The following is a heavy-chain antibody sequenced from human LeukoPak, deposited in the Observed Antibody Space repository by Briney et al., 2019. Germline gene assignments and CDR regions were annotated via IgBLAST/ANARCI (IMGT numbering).Heavy chain of an antibody. CDR3: ARDSGDGSGTYYPYGMDV. J-gene: IGHJ6*02. D-gene: IGHD3-10*01. Sequence: GGSLRLSCAASGFTFSSYNMNWVRQAPGKGLEWVSSISRSSIYIYYADSVKGRFTISRDNAENSLSLQMNSLRAEDTAEYYCARDSGDGSGTYYPYGMDVWGQGTTVTVSS. V-gene: IGHV3-21*01. CDR2: ISRSSIYI. CDR1: GFTFSSYN.